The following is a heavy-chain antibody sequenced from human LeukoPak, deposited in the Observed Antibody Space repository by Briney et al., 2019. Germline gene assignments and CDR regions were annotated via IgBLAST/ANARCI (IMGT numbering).Heavy chain of an antibody. V-gene: IGHV4-59*08. CDR1: GGSINDYY. CDR3: ARLHFAAAEEFDP. D-gene: IGHD6-13*01. J-gene: IGHJ5*02. Sequence: SETLSLTCTVSGGSINDYYWSWIRQSPGKGLERIGYIYYNGNTNYNPSLRNRLTISIDTSKNQFSLNLRSVTAADTAFYYCARLHFAAAEEFDPWGQGMLVTVSS. CDR2: IYYNGNT.